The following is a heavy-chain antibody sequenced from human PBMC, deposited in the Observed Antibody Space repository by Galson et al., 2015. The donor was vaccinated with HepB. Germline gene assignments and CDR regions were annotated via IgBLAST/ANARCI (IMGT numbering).Heavy chain of an antibody. Sequence: SETLSLTCTVSGGSISSYYWSWIRQPPGKGLEWIGYIYYSGSTNYNPSLKSRVTISVDTSKNQFSLKLSSVTAADTAVYYCARGDSSSWGAIWFDPWGQGTLVTVSS. CDR2: IYYSGST. V-gene: IGHV4-59*01. J-gene: IGHJ5*02. D-gene: IGHD6-13*01. CDR3: ARGDSSSWGAIWFDP. CDR1: GGSISSYY.